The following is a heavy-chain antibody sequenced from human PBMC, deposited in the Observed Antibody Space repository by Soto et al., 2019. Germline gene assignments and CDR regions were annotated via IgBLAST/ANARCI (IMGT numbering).Heavy chain of an antibody. CDR2: INHSGST. CDR3: ARDGRAPQKFDS. CDR1: GGSFSGYS. Sequence: QVQLQQWGAGLLKPSETLSLTCAVYGGSFSGYSWSWIRQPPGKGLEWIGEINHSGSTNCNPSLNSRVTISVDTSKNQFSLKLSSVTAADTAVYYCARDGRAPQKFDSWGQGTLVTVSS. V-gene: IGHV4-34*01. J-gene: IGHJ4*02.